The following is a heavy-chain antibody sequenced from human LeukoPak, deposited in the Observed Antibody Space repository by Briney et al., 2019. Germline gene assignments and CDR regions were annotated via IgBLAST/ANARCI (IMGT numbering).Heavy chain of an antibody. V-gene: IGHV4-31*03. D-gene: IGHD4-17*01. J-gene: IGHJ4*02. Sequence: PSETLSLTCTVSGGSISSGGYYGGWIRKHPGKGLEWIGYIYYSGSTYYNPSLKSRVTISVDTSKNQFSLKLSSVTAADTAVYYCARGELDVGDYYYFDYWGQGTLVTVSS. CDR2: IYYSGST. CDR3: ARGELDVGDYYYFDY. CDR1: GGSISSGGYY.